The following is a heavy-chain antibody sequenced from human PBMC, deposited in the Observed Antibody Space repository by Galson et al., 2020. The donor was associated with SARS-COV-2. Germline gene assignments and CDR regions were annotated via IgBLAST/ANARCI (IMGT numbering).Heavy chain of an antibody. CDR1: GFTFSSYG. Sequence: GESLKISCAASGFTFSSYGMHWVRQAPGKGLEWVAVISYDGSNKYYADSVKGRFTISRDNSKNTLYLQMNSLRAEDTAVYYCAKDGVEEYQLLLYYYYYYMDVWGKGTTVTVSS. J-gene: IGHJ6*03. CDR2: ISYDGSNK. V-gene: IGHV3-30*18. D-gene: IGHD2-2*01. CDR3: AKDGVEEYQLLLYYYYYYMDV.